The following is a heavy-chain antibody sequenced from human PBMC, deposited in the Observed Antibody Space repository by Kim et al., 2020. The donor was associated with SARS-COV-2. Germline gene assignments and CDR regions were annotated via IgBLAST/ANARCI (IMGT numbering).Heavy chain of an antibody. CDR3: ASRRSTGTYYYFAY. Sequence: YAASVKGRFTISRDTAKTTLYLQLNSLRAEDTAVYYCASRRSTGTYYYFAYWGQGTLVTVSS. J-gene: IGHJ4*02. D-gene: IGHD1-26*01. V-gene: IGHV3-74*01.